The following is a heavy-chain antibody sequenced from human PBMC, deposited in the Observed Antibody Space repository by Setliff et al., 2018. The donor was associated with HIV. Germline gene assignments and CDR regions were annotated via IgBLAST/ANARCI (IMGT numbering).Heavy chain of an antibody. CDR1: GGSISSYC. J-gene: IGHJ6*02. Sequence: LSLTCTVSGGSISSYCWNWIRQSPGKGLEWVSYISSSSSYTNYADSVKGRFTISRDNAKNSLYLQMNSLRAEDTAVYYCARDCRVGWVFTYGMYVWGQGTLVTVSS. CDR3: ARDCRVGWVFTYGMYV. V-gene: IGHV3-11*05. CDR2: ISSSSSYT. D-gene: IGHD6-13*01.